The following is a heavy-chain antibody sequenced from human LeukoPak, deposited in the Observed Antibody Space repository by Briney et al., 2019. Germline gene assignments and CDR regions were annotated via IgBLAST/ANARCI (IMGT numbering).Heavy chain of an antibody. CDR1: GFTFSSYA. CDR2: ISGSDGRT. Sequence: GGSLRLSCAASGFTFSSYAMSWVRQAPGKGLEWVSTISGSDGRTYYADSVKGRFTISRDNSKNTLYLQMNNLRAEDTAVYYCAKGWSGYFRSPFDLWGQGTMVTVSS. D-gene: IGHD3-3*01. CDR3: AKGWSGYFRSPFDL. V-gene: IGHV3-23*01. J-gene: IGHJ3*01.